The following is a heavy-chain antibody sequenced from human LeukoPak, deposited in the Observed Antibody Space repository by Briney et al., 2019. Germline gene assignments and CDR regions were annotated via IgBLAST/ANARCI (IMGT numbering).Heavy chain of an antibody. Sequence: GESLQISCQGSGYSFTTYWIGWVRQMPGKGLEWMGIIYPGDSDTRYSPSFQGQVTNSADKSISTAYLQWSSLKASDTAIYYCARQTYYYASGSYAIDFWGQGTLVTVSS. CDR1: GYSFTTYW. V-gene: IGHV5-51*01. J-gene: IGHJ4*02. CDR3: ARQTYYYASGSYAIDF. D-gene: IGHD3-10*01. CDR2: IYPGDSDT.